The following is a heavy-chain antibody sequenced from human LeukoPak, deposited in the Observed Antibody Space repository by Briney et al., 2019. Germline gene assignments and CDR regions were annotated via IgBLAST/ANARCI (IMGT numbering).Heavy chain of an antibody. Sequence: GGSLRLSCAASGFTFSDYYMTWVRQPPGKGLVWVSRINSDGSSTSYADSVKGRFTISRDNSKNTLYLQMNSLRAEDTAVYYCASSRASITMVRGVTAFDYWGQGTLVTVSS. CDR3: ASSRASITMVRGVTAFDY. CDR2: INSDGSST. D-gene: IGHD3-10*01. V-gene: IGHV3-74*01. J-gene: IGHJ4*02. CDR1: GFTFSDYY.